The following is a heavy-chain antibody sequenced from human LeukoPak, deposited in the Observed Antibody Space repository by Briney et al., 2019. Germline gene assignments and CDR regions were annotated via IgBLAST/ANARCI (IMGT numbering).Heavy chain of an antibody. CDR1: GFTFNTYA. CDR3: ARTDYGDYLGFDY. J-gene: IGHJ4*02. V-gene: IGHV3-23*01. Sequence: GGSLRLSCAASGFTFNTYAMSWVRRAPGKGLGWVSAISGSGRNTYYADSVKGRFTISRDNSKNTLYLQMNSLRAEDTAIYYCARTDYGDYLGFDYWGQGTLVTVSS. CDR2: ISGSGRNT. D-gene: IGHD4-17*01.